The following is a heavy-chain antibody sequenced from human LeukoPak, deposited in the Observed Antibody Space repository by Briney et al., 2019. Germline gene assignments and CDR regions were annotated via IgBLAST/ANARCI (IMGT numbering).Heavy chain of an antibody. J-gene: IGHJ5*02. CDR2: ISAYNGNT. V-gene: IGHV1-18*01. CDR3: ARDQGIVVFSRQYSGYDRFDP. D-gene: IGHD5-12*01. CDR1: GYTFTSYG. Sequence: ASVKVSCKASGYTFTSYGISWVRQAPGQGLEWMGWISAYNGNTNYAQKLQGRVTMTTDTSTSTAYMELRSLRSDDTAVYYCARDQGIVVFSRQYSGYDRFDPWGQGTLVTVSS.